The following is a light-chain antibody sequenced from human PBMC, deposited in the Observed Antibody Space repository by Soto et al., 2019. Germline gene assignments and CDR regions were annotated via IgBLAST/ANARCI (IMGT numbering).Light chain of an antibody. CDR2: EVT. V-gene: IGLV2-8*01. J-gene: IGLJ3*02. CDR3: SSYTGSDSVL. CDR1: SSDVGGYNY. Sequence: QSALTQPPSASGSPGQSVTISCTGTSSDVGGYNYVSWYQQRPGKAPKLMIYEVTKRPSGVPDRFSGSKSGNTASLTVSGLQADDEADYYCSSYTGSDSVLFGGGTKVTVL.